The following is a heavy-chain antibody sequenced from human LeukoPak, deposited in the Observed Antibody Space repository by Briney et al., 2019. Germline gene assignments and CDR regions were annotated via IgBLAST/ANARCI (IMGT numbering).Heavy chain of an antibody. CDR1: GFAFSSYD. D-gene: IGHD6-13*01. V-gene: IGHV3-13*01. J-gene: IGHJ4*02. CDR3: ARGGFGDIAAALGY. Sequence: GGSLRLSCAASGFAFSSYDMHWVRQATGKGLEWVSAIGTAGDTYYPGSVKGRFTISRENAKNSLYLQMNSLRAGDTAVYYCARGGFGDIAAALGYWGQGTLVTVSS. CDR2: IGTAGDT.